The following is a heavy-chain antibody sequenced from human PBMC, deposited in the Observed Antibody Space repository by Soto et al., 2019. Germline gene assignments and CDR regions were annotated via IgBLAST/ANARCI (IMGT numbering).Heavy chain of an antibody. CDR2: VSHDGRNT. J-gene: IGHJ4*02. V-gene: IGHV3-30*18. D-gene: IGHD6-19*01. CDR1: GFTFSDYA. Sequence: VQLVESGGGVVQPGRSLRLSCAASGFTFSDYAMHWVRQAPGKGLEWVAVVSHDGRNTHYADSVKGRFTISRDSSKNTVFLEMTSLRAEDTAVYYGAKGGRQWLVTSGFNSWGQGALVTVSS. CDR3: AKGGRQWLVTSGFNS.